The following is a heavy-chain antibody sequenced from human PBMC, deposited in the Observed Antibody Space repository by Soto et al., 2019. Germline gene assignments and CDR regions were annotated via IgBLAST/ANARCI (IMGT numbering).Heavy chain of an antibody. CDR2: ISPKSGSI. CDR3: VKDRDSNSWPSRDV. J-gene: IGHJ6*02. CDR1: GYTFTRNG. D-gene: IGHD3-22*01. V-gene: IGHV1-18*01. Sequence: QVHLVQSGAEVKKPGASVNVSCETSGYTFTRNGISWVRQAPGQGLEWMGWISPKSGSITSAQKFKGRVIMTTDTSTSTAYMELRSLRSDDTAVYYCVKDRDSNSWPSRDVWGPGTTVTVSS.